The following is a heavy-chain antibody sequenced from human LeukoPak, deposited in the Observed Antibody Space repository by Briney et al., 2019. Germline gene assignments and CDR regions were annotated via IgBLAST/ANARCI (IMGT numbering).Heavy chain of an antibody. Sequence: GGSLRLSCAASGFTFSPYGMNWVRQAPGKGLEWISYISRSATIIHYADSVKGRFTISRDDAKNSLYLQMNSLRAEDTAVYYCARDPCGADCHDEYFQYWGQGTLVTVSS. CDR3: ARDPCGADCHDEYFQY. D-gene: IGHD2-21*02. CDR1: GFTFSPYG. V-gene: IGHV3-48*01. J-gene: IGHJ1*01. CDR2: ISRSATII.